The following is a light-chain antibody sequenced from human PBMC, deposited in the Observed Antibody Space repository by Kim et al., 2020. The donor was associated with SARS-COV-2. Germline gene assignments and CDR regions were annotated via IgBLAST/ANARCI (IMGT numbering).Light chain of an antibody. J-gene: IGLJ3*02. CDR3: SSYAGSTWV. V-gene: IGLV2-23*01. CDR1: SSDVGKYNL. Sequence: PGQSITISCTGTSSDVGKYNLVSWYQQRPGKAPKLMIYEGTERPSGVSHRFSGSKSGNTASLTISGIQAEDEADYYCSSYAGSTWVFGGGTQLTVL. CDR2: EGT.